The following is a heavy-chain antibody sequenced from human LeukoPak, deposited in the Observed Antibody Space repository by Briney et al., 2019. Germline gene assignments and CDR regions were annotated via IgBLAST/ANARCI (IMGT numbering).Heavy chain of an antibody. CDR2: IKSKTDGGTT. Sequence: GGSLRLSCAASGFTFSAYSMSWVRQAPGKGLEWVSRIKSKTDGGTTDYAAPVKGRFTISRDDSKNTLYLQMNSLKTEDTAVYYCTTEGYSGSYQPFFLFGYWGQGTLVTVSS. V-gene: IGHV3-15*01. CDR1: GFTFSAYS. CDR3: TTEGYSGSYQPFFLFGY. D-gene: IGHD1-26*01. J-gene: IGHJ4*02.